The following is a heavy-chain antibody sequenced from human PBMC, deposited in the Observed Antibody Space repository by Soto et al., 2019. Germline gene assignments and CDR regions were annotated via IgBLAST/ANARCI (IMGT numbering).Heavy chain of an antibody. D-gene: IGHD6-13*01. CDR1: GGSISSYY. CDR3: ARASIAAAVYYYMDV. J-gene: IGHJ6*03. CDR2: IYYSGST. V-gene: IGHV4-59*01. Sequence: QVQLQESGPGLVKPSETLSLTCTVSGGSISSYYWSWIRQPPGKGLEWIGYIYYSGSTNYNSSLKSRVTISVDTSKNQFSLKLSSVTAADTAVYYCARASIAAAVYYYMDVWGKGTTVTVSS.